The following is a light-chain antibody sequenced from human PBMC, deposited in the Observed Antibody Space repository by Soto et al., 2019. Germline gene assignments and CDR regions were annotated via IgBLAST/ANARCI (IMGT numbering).Light chain of an antibody. CDR3: QQYGDSVHT. J-gene: IGKJ4*01. V-gene: IGKV3-20*01. CDR2: GAS. CDR1: QSVRSN. Sequence: EIVMTQSPVTLSVSPGERATLSCRASQSVRSNLAWYQQKPGQAPRLLIYGASSRATGIPDRFSGSGSGTDFTFTISRLEPEDFAVYYCQQYGDSVHTFGGGTKVDI.